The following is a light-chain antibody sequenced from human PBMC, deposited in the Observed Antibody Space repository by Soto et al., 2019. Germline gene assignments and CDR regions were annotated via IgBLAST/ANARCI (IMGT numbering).Light chain of an antibody. Sequence: QSALTQPPSASGSPGQSVTISCTGTTIDINYYNYVSWYQHHPGKAPKLIIYEVTKRPSGVPDRFSGSKSGNTASLTVSGLQAEDEAAYYCSSYVGSNSYVFGTGTKLTVL. CDR2: EVT. CDR3: SSYVGSNSYV. V-gene: IGLV2-8*01. CDR1: TIDINYYNY. J-gene: IGLJ1*01.